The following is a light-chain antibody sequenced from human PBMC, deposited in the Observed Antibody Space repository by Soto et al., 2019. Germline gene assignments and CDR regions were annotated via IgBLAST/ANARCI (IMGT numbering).Light chain of an antibody. V-gene: IGLV2-14*01. CDR3: NSYRTVSTYV. CDR2: DVG. J-gene: IGLJ1*01. CDR1: SSDIGVYNF. Sequence: QSALTQPACVSGSPGQSIPIACTGTSSDIGVYNFVSWYQPHPGKAPKLLIYDVGNPPAGVSNRFSGSKSGNTAALTISGLQAEDEAHYYCNSYRTVSTYVFGTGTKLTVL.